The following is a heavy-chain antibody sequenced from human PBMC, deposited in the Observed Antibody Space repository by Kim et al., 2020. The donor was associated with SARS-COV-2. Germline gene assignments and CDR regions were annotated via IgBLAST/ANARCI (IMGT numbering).Heavy chain of an antibody. D-gene: IGHD3-22*01. Sequence: TLSLTCTVSGGSISSGGYYWSWIRQHPGKGLEWIGYIYYSGSTYYNPSLKSRVTISVDTSKNQFSLKLSSVTAADTAVYYCASRNYDSSDPPADYYYGMDVWGQGTTVTVSS. J-gene: IGHJ6*02. CDR3: ASRNYDSSDPPADYYYGMDV. V-gene: IGHV4-31*03. CDR2: IYYSGST. CDR1: GGSISSGGYY.